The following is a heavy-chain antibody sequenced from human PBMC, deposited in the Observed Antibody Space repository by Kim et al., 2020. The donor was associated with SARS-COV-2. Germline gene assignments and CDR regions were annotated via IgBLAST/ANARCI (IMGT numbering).Heavy chain of an antibody. CDR3: ARGRFCSGGSCANRAFDI. CDR2: INHSGST. V-gene: IGHV4-34*01. Sequence: SETLSLTCAVYGGSFSGYYWSWIRQPPGKGLEWVGEINHSGSTNYNPSLKSRVTISVDTSKNQFSLKLSSVTAADTAVYYCARGRFCSGGSCANRAFDIWGQGTMVTVSS. CDR1: GGSFSGYY. D-gene: IGHD2-15*01. J-gene: IGHJ3*02.